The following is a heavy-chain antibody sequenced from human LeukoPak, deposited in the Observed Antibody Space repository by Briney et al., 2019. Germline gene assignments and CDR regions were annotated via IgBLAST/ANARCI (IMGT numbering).Heavy chain of an antibody. CDR2: ISPNSGGT. V-gene: IGHV1-2*02. D-gene: IGHD6-19*01. CDR1: GYTSTGYY. CDR3: AREISSGWSAQPGY. J-gene: IGHJ4*02. Sequence: ASVKVSCKASGYTSTGYYMHWVRQAPGQGLEWMGWISPNSGGTNYAQKFQGRVTMTRDTSISTAYMELSRLRSDDTAVYYCAREISSGWSAQPGYWGQGTLVTVSS.